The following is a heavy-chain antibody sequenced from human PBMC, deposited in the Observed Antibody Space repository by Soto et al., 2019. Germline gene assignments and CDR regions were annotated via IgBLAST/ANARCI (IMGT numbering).Heavy chain of an antibody. V-gene: IGHV3-23*01. Sequence: GGSLRLSCAASGFTFSSYAMSWVRQAPGKGLEWVSAISGSGGSTYYADSVKGRFTISRDNSKNTLYLQMNSLRAEDTAVYYCAKASALWFGGNWFDPWGQGTLVTVSS. CDR3: AKASALWFGGNWFDP. CDR2: ISGSGGST. J-gene: IGHJ5*02. CDR1: GFTFSSYA. D-gene: IGHD3-10*01.